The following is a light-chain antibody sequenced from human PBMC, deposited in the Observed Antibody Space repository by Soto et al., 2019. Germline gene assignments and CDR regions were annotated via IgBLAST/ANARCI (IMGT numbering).Light chain of an antibody. CDR2: EAS. V-gene: IGKV3-11*01. CDR1: QSVSSY. CDR3: QQRSS. Sequence: EIVLTQSPATLSLSPGERATLSCRASQSVSSYLAWYQQKPGQAPRPLIYEASNRPAGIPARFSGSESGTNFTLTISSLEPADFAVYYCQQRSSFGPGTKVDIK. J-gene: IGKJ3*01.